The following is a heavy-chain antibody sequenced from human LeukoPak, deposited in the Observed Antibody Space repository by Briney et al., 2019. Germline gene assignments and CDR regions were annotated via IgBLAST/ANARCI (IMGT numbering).Heavy chain of an antibody. CDR3: ARGLVGSSPSY. D-gene: IGHD6-6*01. J-gene: IGHJ4*02. CDR2: MNPNSGST. CDR1: GYTFTSYD. Sequence: GASVKVPCKASGYTFTSYDINWVRQATGQGLEWMGWMNPNSGSTGYGQRFQGRVTMTRNTSISTAYMELSSLRSEDTAVYYCARGLVGSSPSYWGQGTLVTVSS. V-gene: IGHV1-8*01.